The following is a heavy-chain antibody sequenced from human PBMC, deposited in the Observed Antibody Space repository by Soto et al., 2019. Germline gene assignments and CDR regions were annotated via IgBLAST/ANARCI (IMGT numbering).Heavy chain of an antibody. CDR2: ISYSGST. D-gene: IGHD6-6*01. V-gene: IGHV4-31*03. J-gene: IGHJ5*02. Sequence: PSETLSLTCTVSGGSISSGGHYWSWIRHHPGKGLEWIGYISYSGSTYSNPSLKSRVTISVDTSKTQFSLNLRSVTAADTAVYYCARGSSSFSWFDPWGQGTLVTVS. CDR1: GGSISSGGHY. CDR3: ARGSSSFSWFDP.